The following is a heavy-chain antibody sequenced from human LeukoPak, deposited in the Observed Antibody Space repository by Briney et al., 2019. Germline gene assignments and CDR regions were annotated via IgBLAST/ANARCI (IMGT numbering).Heavy chain of an antibody. CDR1: GGSISSYY. CDR3: ARRAYLRETFSSHYYYYMDV. Sequence: SETLSLTCTVSGGSISSYYWSWIRQPAGKGLEWIGRIYTSGSTNYNPSLKSRVTMSVDTSKNQFSLKLSSVTAADTAVYYCARRAYLRETFSSHYYYYMDVWGKGTTVTVSS. CDR2: IYTSGST. J-gene: IGHJ6*03. V-gene: IGHV4-4*07. D-gene: IGHD3-16*01.